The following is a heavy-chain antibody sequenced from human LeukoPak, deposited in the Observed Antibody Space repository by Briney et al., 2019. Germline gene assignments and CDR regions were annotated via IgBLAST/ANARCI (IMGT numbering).Heavy chain of an antibody. J-gene: IGHJ4*02. CDR2: IKSKTDGGTT. CDR3: TTEGGASPIDY. Sequence: PGGSLRLSCAASGFTFTNAWMSWVRQAPGKGLEWVGRIKSKTDGGTTDYAAPVKGRFTISRDDSKNTLYLQMNGLKTEDTAVYYCTTEGGASPIDYWGQGALVTVSS. CDR1: GFTFTNAW. V-gene: IGHV3-15*01. D-gene: IGHD1-26*01.